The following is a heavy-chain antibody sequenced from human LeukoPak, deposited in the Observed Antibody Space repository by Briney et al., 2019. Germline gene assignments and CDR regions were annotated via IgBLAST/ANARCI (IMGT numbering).Heavy chain of an antibody. Sequence: GALKLSCAASGFTFSGHAMVWVRQAPGKGLEWVSFISYDGSNKVYADSVMGRFTISRDNAKNSLYLQMNSLRAEDTAVYYCARRPKTGKNFDYWGQGTLVTVSS. D-gene: IGHD7-27*01. J-gene: IGHJ4*02. CDR1: GFTFSGHA. CDR2: ISYDGSNK. V-gene: IGHV3-30-3*01. CDR3: ARRPKTGKNFDY.